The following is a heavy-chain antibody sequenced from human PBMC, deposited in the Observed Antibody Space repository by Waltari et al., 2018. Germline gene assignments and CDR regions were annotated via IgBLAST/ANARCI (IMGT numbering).Heavy chain of an antibody. V-gene: IGHV3-23*01. CDR2: ITISDAT. CDR1: LFTVTTDA. CDR3: AKPFYNWDDPLDS. D-gene: IGHD1-20*01. J-gene: IGHJ5*01. Sequence: EVQLLESGGGLVQPGGSLRLTGGFTLFTVTTDALTWVRRAPGTGLQWVAAITISDATYYADSVKGRFTISRDTSKDTVYLQMNSLRADDTAVYYCAKPFYNWDDPLDSWGQGTLVTVSS.